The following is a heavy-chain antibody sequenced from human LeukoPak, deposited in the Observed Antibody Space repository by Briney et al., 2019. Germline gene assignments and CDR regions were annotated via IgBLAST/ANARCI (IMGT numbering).Heavy chain of an antibody. Sequence: KLSETLSLTCTVTGGSINSGNYYWAWIRQPPGEGLEWIGSIYSGGTTYYKPSLKSRVTISVDTSTNQFSLRLSSVTATDTAIYYSASYKDGYGFDYWGQGALVTVSS. CDR1: GGSINSGNYY. V-gene: IGHV4-39*01. CDR3: ASYKDGYGFDY. J-gene: IGHJ4*02. D-gene: IGHD5-18*01. CDR2: IYSGGTT.